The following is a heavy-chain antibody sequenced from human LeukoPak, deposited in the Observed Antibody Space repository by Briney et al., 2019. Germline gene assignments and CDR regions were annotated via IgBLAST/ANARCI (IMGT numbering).Heavy chain of an antibody. Sequence: GESLKISCKGCGYSFTSYWIGWVRQMPGKGLEWMAFIYPGDSDSRYSPSFQGQVTISADKSISTAYLQRSSLKASDTAMYYCARLDLRYCSSTSCYAPFDYWGQGTLVTVSS. CDR1: GYSFTSYW. CDR2: IYPGDSDS. CDR3: ARLDLRYCSSTSCYAPFDY. J-gene: IGHJ4*02. V-gene: IGHV5-51*01. D-gene: IGHD2-2*01.